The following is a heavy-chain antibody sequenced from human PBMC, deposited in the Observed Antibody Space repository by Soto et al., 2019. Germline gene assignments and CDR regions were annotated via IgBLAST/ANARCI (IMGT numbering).Heavy chain of an antibody. D-gene: IGHD3-9*01. CDR2: ISGSGGST. J-gene: IGHJ6*02. Sequence: GGSLRLSCAASGFTFSSYAMSWVRQAPGKGLEWVSAISGSGGSTYYADSVKGRFTISRDNSKNTLYLQMNSLRAEDTAVYYCAKDRKGYDILTGYYSYYGMDVWGQGTTVTVSS. CDR1: GFTFSSYA. V-gene: IGHV3-23*01. CDR3: AKDRKGYDILTGYYSYYGMDV.